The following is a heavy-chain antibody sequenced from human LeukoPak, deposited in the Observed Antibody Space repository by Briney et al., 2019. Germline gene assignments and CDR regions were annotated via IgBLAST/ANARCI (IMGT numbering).Heavy chain of an antibody. CDR2: IDWDDDK. V-gene: IGHV2-70*04. J-gene: IGHJ4*02. D-gene: IGHD2-15*01. Sequence: ESGPTLVNPTQTLTLTCTFSGFLLSTSGMRVSWIRQPPGKALEWLARIDWDDDKFYSTSLKTRLTISKDTSKNQVVLTMSNMDPVDTATYYCARTFSGGSYLFDYWGQGTLVTVSS. CDR1: GFLLSTSGMR. CDR3: ARTFSGGSYLFDY.